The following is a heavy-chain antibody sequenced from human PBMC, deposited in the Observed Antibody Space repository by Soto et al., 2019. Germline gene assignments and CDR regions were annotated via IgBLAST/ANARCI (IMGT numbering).Heavy chain of an antibody. Sequence: GESLKISCKGSGYIFTDYWIGWVRQMPGKGLEWMGIIYPGDSDIRYSPSFQGQVTISADKSITTAYLQWTNLKASDTAMYYCARRLRSCRGGSCWYFDYWGQGTLVTV. J-gene: IGHJ4*02. CDR1: GYIFTDYW. CDR3: ARRLRSCRGGSCWYFDY. D-gene: IGHD2-15*01. V-gene: IGHV5-51*01. CDR2: IYPGDSDI.